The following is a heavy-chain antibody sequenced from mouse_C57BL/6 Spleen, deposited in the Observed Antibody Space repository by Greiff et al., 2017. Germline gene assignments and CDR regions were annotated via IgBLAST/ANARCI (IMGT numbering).Heavy chain of an antibody. CDR2: SRNKANDYTT. D-gene: IGHD2-3*01. CDR3: ARVDYDGYLDY. CDR1: GFTFSDFY. J-gene: IGHJ2*01. Sequence: EVNVVESGGGLVQSGRSLRLSCATSGFTFSDFYMEWVRQAPGKGLEWIAASRNKANDYTTEYSASVKGRFIVSRDTSQSILYLQMNALRAEDTAIYYCARVDYDGYLDYWGQGTTLTVSS. V-gene: IGHV7-1*01.